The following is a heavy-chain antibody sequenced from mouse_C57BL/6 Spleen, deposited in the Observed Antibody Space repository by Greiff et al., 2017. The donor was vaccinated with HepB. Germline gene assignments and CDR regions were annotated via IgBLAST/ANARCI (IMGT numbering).Heavy chain of an antibody. CDR1: GFSLTSYA. Sequence: VKVVESGPGLVAPSQSLSITCTVSGFSLTSYAISWVRQPPGKGLEWLGVIWTGGGTNYNSALKSRLSISKDNSKSQVFLKMNSLQTDDTARYYCARNLGYGSSYDWYFDVWGTGTTVTVSS. D-gene: IGHD1-1*01. CDR2: IWTGGGT. CDR3: ARNLGYGSSYDWYFDV. V-gene: IGHV2-9-1*01. J-gene: IGHJ1*03.